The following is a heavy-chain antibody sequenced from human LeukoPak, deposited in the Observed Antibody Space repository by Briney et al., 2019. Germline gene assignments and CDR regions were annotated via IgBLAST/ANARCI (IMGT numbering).Heavy chain of an antibody. J-gene: IGHJ4*02. CDR1: GFTFSSHG. CDR2: IKQDGGEI. Sequence: GGTLRLSCAASGFTFSSHGINWVRQAPGKGLEWVANIKQDGGEIYYVDSVKGRFTISRDNAKNTLYLQMNSLRAEDTAVYYCARGGPRGYCSGGSCYLFDYWGQGTLVTVSS. CDR3: ARGGPRGYCSGGSCYLFDY. D-gene: IGHD2-15*01. V-gene: IGHV3-7*01.